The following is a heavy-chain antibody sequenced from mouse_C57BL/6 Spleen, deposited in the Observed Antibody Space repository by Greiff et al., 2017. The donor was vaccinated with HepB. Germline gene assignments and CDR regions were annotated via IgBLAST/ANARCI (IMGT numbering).Heavy chain of an antibody. D-gene: IGHD2-4*01. CDR1: GYSITSGYY. J-gene: IGHJ3*01. V-gene: IGHV3-6*01. CDR2: ISYDGSN. CDR3: AREEDYDGFAY. Sequence: EVQLQESGPGLVKPSQSLSLTCSVTGYSITSGYYWNWLRQFPGNKLEWMGYISYDGSNNYNPSLKNRISITRDTSKNQFFLKLNSVTTEDTATYYCAREEDYDGFAYWGQGTLVTVSA.